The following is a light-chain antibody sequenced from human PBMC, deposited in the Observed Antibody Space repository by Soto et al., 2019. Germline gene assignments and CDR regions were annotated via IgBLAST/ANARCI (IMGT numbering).Light chain of an antibody. CDR3: QKYIDSPRT. V-gene: IGKV3-20*01. CDR1: QTVNRNY. Sequence: EIVLTQSPGTLALSLGDGATLSFRASQTVNRNYLAWYHQKPGQPPRLLIYGVSNRATGVPDRFSGGGSGTEFTLTIVRLEPDDFGIYYCQKYIDSPRTFGQGTRVEVK. J-gene: IGKJ1*01. CDR2: GVS.